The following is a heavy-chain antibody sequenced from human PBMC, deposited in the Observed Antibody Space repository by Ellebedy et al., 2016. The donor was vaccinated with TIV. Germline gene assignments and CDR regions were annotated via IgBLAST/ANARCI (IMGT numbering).Heavy chain of an antibody. CDR1: GYSFTSYW. D-gene: IGHD1-26*01. V-gene: IGHV5-10-1*01. Sequence: GESLKISXKGSGYSFTSYWNSWVRQMPGKGLEWMGRIDPSDSYTNYSPSFQGHVTISADKSISTAYLQWSSLKASDTAMYYCARLSNKGGELLGNFDYWGQGTLVTVSS. CDR2: IDPSDSYT. CDR3: ARLSNKGGELLGNFDY. J-gene: IGHJ4*02.